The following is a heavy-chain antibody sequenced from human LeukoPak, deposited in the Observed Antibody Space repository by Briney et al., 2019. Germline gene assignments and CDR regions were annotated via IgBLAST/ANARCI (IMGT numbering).Heavy chain of an antibody. CDR2: IYYSGST. CDR3: ARGPLFWFDP. Sequence: PSETLSLTCTVSGGSISSYYWSWIRQPPGKGLEWIGYIYYSGSTNYNPSLKSRVTISVDTSKNQFSLKLSSVTAADTAVYYCARGPLFWFDPWGQGTLVTVSS. V-gene: IGHV4-59*01. J-gene: IGHJ5*02. CDR1: GGSISSYY.